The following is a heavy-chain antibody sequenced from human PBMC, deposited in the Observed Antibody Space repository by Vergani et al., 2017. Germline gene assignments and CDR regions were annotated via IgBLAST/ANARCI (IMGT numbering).Heavy chain of an antibody. CDR1: GGTFSSYA. Sequence: QVQLVQSGAEVKKPGSSVKVSCKASGGTFSSYAISWVRQAPGQGLEWMGGIIPIFGTANYAQKFQGRVTITADESTITAYMELSSLRSEDTAVYYCARGRLRFLEWFLPHFDYWGQGTLVTVSS. V-gene: IGHV1-69*01. CDR3: ARGRLRFLEWFLPHFDY. CDR2: IIPIFGTA. J-gene: IGHJ4*02. D-gene: IGHD3-3*01.